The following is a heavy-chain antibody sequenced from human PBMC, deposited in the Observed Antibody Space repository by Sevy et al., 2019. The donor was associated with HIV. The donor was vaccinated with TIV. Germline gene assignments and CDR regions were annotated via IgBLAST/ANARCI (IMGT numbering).Heavy chain of an antibody. V-gene: IGHV3-15*01. CDR1: GFTFTTAW. CDR3: STANEWREDFSDN. Sequence: GGSLRLSCAASGFTFTTAWMSWVRQAPGKGLEWVGRVKGKIDGGKIDYAAPLKRGFTISSEYSKNTVYLQMNSMKPDATAMYYCSTANEWREDFSDNWGQGTLVTVSS. D-gene: IGHD3-3*01. J-gene: IGHJ4*02. CDR2: VKGKIDGGKI.